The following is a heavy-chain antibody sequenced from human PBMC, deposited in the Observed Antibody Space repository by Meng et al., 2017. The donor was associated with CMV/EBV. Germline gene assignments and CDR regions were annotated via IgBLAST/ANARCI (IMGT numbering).Heavy chain of an antibody. V-gene: IGHV1-69*12. J-gene: IGHJ4*02. D-gene: IGHD2-15*01. CDR2: IIPIFGTA. CDR1: GGTFSSYA. CDR3: ARYCSGGSCDLQPDY. Sequence: QVQLVQFGAEEKKPXSSVKVSCKASGGTFSSYATSWVRQAPGQGLEWMGGIIPIFGTANYAQKFQGRVTITADESTSTAYMELSSLRSEDTAVYYCARYCSGGSCDLQPDYGGQGTLVTVSS.